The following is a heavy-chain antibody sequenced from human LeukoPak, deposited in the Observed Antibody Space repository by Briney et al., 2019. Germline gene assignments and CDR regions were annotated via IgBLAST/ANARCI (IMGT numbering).Heavy chain of an antibody. V-gene: IGHV5-51*01. CDR2: IYPGDSDT. CDR3: ARQTDYFDY. J-gene: IGHJ4*02. Sequence: GEALMLSRKGSGYSLTSYWIGLVRQTPGEGLKWIAIIYPGDSDTRYSSSVQGQVTISADKSISTAYLQGSSLKASDTAMYYCARQTDYFDYWGQGTLVTVSS. CDR1: GYSLTSYW.